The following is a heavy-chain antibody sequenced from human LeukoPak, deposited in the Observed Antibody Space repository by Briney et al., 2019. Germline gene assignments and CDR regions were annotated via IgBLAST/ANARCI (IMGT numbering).Heavy chain of an antibody. CDR1: GGSISSSSYY. D-gene: IGHD3-10*01. CDR3: ARDLQPLLWFGELFRTPHDYYYGMDV. J-gene: IGHJ6*02. CDR2: IYYSGST. V-gene: IGHV4-39*02. Sequence: SETLSLTCTVSGGSISSSSYYWGWIRQPPGKGLEWIGSIYYSGSTYYNPSLKSRVTISVDTSKNQFSLKLSSVTAADTAVYYCARDLQPLLWFGELFRTPHDYYYGMDVWGQGTTVTVSS.